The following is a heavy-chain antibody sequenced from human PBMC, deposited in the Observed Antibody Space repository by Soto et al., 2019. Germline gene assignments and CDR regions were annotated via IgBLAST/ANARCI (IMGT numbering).Heavy chain of an antibody. D-gene: IGHD5-12*01. V-gene: IGHV1-69*12. CDR1: GGTFSSYA. J-gene: IGHJ4*02. Sequence: QVQLVQSGAEVKKPGSSVKVSCKASGGTFSSYAISWVRQAPGQGLEWMGGIIPIFGTANYAQKFQGRVTITADESTTTAYMELSSLTSEATAVYYCARVLVEMATMGGEFDYWGQGPLVTVSS. CDR2: IIPIFGTA. CDR3: ARVLVEMATMGGEFDY.